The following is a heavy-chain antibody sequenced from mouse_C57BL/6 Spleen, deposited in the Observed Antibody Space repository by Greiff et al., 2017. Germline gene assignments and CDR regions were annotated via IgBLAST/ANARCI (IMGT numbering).Heavy chain of an antibody. J-gene: IGHJ4*01. D-gene: IGHD2-4*01. V-gene: IGHV1-82*01. CDR3: ARSEGLRLYAMDY. CDR2: IYPGDGDT. CDR1: GYAFSSSW. Sequence: QVQLKQSGPELVKPGASVKISCKASGYAFSSSWMNWVKQRPGKGLEWIGRIYPGDGDTNYNGKFKGKATLTADKSSSTAYMQLSSLTSEDSAVYFCARSEGLRLYAMDYWGQGTSVTVSS.